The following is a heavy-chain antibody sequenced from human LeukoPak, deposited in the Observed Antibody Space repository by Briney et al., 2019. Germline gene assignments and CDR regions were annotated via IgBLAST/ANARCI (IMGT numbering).Heavy chain of an antibody. J-gene: IGHJ4*02. V-gene: IGHV3-48*01. Sequence: GGSLRLSCATSGFTFHPYSFNWVRQAPGKGLEWISYINAHRTTYYADSVEGRFTISRDNAKSSAYPELNSLRVEDTAMYYCARSVEGSFDYWGQGTLVTVSS. D-gene: IGHD6-19*01. CDR1: GFTFHPYS. CDR2: INAHRTT. CDR3: ARSVEGSFDY.